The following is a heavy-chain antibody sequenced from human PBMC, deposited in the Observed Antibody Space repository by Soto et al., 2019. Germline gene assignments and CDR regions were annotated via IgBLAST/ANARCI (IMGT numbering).Heavy chain of an antibody. J-gene: IGHJ4*02. V-gene: IGHV1-18*01. CDR2: ISAYNGNT. CDR1: GYTFTSYG. Sequence: HVKLVQSGSEVKKPGASVKVSCKASGYTFTSYGISWVRQAPGQGLEWMGWISAYNGNTNYAQKLQGRVTMTTDTSTSPAYMELRGLRSDDTAVYYCARDPQWPPDRFWGQGSLIAVSS. D-gene: IGHD6-19*01. CDR3: ARDPQWPPDRF.